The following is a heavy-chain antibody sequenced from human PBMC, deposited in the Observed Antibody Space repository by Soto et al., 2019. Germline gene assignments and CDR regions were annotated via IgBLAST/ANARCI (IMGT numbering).Heavy chain of an antibody. D-gene: IGHD2-15*01. V-gene: IGHV4-30-4*01. CDR3: ATGYSYFDY. J-gene: IGHJ4*02. CDR2: IYYTGST. CDR1: GGSISSGDYY. Sequence: PSETLSLTCPVSGGSISSGDYYWSWIRQPPGKGLEWIGYIYYTGSTYYNPSLKSRLTISLDTSKNQFSLKLSSVTAADTAVYYCATGYSYFDYWGQGTLVTVSS.